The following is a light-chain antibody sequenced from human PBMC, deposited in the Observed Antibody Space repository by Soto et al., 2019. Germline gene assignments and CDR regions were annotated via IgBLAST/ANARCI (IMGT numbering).Light chain of an antibody. CDR1: TSNIGTFY. J-gene: IGLJ1*01. CDR2: LGD. Sequence: QSVLTQPPSASSTPGQTVTISCSGSTSNIGTFYVYWYQHLPETAPKLLIYLGDQRASGVSDRFSGSMSGTSASLAINGLRSDDEADYYCAAWDDNLNAYVFGSGTKVTVL. V-gene: IGLV1-47*02. CDR3: AAWDDNLNAYV.